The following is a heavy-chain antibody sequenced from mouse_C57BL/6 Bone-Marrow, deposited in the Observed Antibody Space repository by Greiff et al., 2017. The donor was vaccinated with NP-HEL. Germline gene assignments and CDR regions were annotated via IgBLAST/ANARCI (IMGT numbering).Heavy chain of an antibody. D-gene: IGHD2-1*01. CDR3: ARALYGKIDY. J-gene: IGHJ2*01. CDR2: INYDGSST. CDR1: GFTFSDYY. Sequence: EVKVVESEGGLVQPGSSMKLSCTASGFTFSDYYMAWVRQVPEKGLEWVANINYDGSSTYYLDSLKSRFIISRDNAKNILYLQMSSLKSEDTATYYCARALYGKIDYWGQGTTLTVSS. V-gene: IGHV5-16*01.